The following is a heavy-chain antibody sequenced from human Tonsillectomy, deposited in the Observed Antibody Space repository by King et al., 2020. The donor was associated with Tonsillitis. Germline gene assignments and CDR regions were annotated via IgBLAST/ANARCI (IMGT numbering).Heavy chain of an antibody. V-gene: IGHV3-30*02. Sequence: VQLVESGGGVVQPGGSLRLSCAASGFTFSSYGMHWVRQAPGKGLEWVAFIRYDGSNKYYADSVKGRFTISRDNSKNTLYLQMNSLRAEDTAVYYCAKDEVQVTTFQHWGQGTLVTVSS. CDR3: AKDEVQVTTFQH. CDR1: GFTFSSYG. J-gene: IGHJ1*01. D-gene: IGHD1-1*01. CDR2: IRYDGSNK.